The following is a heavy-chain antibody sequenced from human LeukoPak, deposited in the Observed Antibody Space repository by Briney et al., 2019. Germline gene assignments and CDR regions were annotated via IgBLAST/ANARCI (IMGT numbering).Heavy chain of an antibody. J-gene: IGHJ6*02. D-gene: IGHD6-13*01. V-gene: IGHV3-21*01. CDR1: GFTFSSYS. CDR2: ISSSSNYV. Sequence: PGGSLRLSCATSGFTFSSYSMNWVRQAPGKGLEWVSSISSSSNYVFYADSVKGRFTISRDNAENSLHLQMNSLRAEDTAVYYCARDPRGAAGTYGMDVWGQGTTVTISS. CDR3: ARDPRGAAGTYGMDV.